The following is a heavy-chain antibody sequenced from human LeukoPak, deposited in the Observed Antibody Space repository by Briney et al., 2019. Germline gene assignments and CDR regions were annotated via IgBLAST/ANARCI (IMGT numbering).Heavy chain of an antibody. V-gene: IGHV1-8*01. CDR2: MNPNSGNT. CDR1: GYTFTNYD. CDR3: ARVYCSSTSCYRTDFGY. J-gene: IGHJ4*02. D-gene: IGHD2-2*02. Sequence: GASVKVSCKASGYTFTNYDINWVRQATGQGLEWMGWMNPNSGNTGYAQKFQGRVTMTRNTSISTAYMELSSLRSEDTAVYYCARVYCSSTSCYRTDFGYWGQGTLVTVSS.